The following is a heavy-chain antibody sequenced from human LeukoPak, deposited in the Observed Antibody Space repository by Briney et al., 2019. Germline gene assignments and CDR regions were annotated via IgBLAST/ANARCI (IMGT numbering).Heavy chain of an antibody. Sequence: ASVKVSCKASGYTFTGYYMHWVRQAPGQGLEWMGWINPNSGDTNYAQKFQGRVTMTRDTSISTAYMELSRLRSDDTAVYYCARGVIWNNYFDYWGQGTLVTVSS. D-gene: IGHD1-1*01. CDR2: INPNSGDT. V-gene: IGHV1-2*02. J-gene: IGHJ4*02. CDR1: GYTFTGYY. CDR3: ARGVIWNNYFDY.